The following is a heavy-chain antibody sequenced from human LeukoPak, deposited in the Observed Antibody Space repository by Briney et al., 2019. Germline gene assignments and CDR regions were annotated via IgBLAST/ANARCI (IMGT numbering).Heavy chain of an antibody. J-gene: IGHJ4*02. CDR3: ARGEAVLTPDY. V-gene: IGHV4-59*01. CDR2: IYYSGST. Sequence: SETLSLTCTVSGGSISSYYWSWIRQPPGKGLEWIGYIYYSGSTNYNPSLKSRVTISVDTSKNQFSLKLSSVTAADTAVYYCARGEAVLTPDYWGQGTLVAASS. CDR1: GGSISSYY. D-gene: IGHD6-19*01.